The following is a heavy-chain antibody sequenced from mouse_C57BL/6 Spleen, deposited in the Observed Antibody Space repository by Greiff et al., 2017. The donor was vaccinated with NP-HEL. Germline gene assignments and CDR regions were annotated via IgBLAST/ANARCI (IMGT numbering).Heavy chain of an antibody. J-gene: IGHJ1*03. CDR3: ARSATVVERYFDV. Sequence: VQLKESGPELVKPGDSVKISCKASGYSFTGYFMNWVMQSHGKSLEWIGRINPYNGDTFYNQKFKGKATLTVDKSSSTAHMELRSLTSEDSAVYYCARSATVVERYFDVWGTGTTVTVSS. V-gene: IGHV1-20*01. CDR2: INPYNGDT. CDR1: GYSFTGYF. D-gene: IGHD1-1*01.